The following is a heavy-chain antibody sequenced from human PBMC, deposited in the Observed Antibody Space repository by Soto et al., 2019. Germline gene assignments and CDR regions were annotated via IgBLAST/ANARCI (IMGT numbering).Heavy chain of an antibody. D-gene: IGHD2-2*03. Sequence: PGGSLRLSCAASGLTFSSYGMHWVRQAPGKGLEWVAVISYDGSNKYYADSVKGRLTISRDNSKNTLYLQMNSLRAEDTAVYYCAKDGYCSSTSCYFDYWGRGPLVTVSS. J-gene: IGHJ4*02. CDR3: AKDGYCSSTSCYFDY. CDR1: GLTFSSYG. CDR2: ISYDGSNK. V-gene: IGHV3-30*18.